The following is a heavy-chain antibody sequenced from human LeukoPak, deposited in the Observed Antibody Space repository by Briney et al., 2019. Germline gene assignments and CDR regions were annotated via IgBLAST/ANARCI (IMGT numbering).Heavy chain of an antibody. CDR3: AKDLLVGATKGNY. D-gene: IGHD1-26*01. Sequence: PGGSLRLSCAASGFTFSSYAMSWVRQAPGKGLEWVSAISGSGGDTFYADSVKGRITISRDNSKNTLYLRMNSLRAEDTAVYYCAKDLLVGATKGNYWGQGTLVTVSS. J-gene: IGHJ4*02. CDR2: ISGSGGDT. V-gene: IGHV3-23*01. CDR1: GFTFSSYA.